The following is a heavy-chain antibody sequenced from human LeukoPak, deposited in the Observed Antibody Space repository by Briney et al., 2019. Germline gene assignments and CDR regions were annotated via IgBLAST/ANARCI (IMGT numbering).Heavy chain of an antibody. Sequence: GGSLRLSCAASGFTFSSYGMHWVRLAPGKGLEWVAFIRYDGSNKYYADSVKGRFTISRDNSKNTLYLQMNSLRAEDTAVYYCAKAAYYYDSSGYCWGQGTLVTVSS. CDR3: AKAAYYYDSSGYC. CDR1: GFTFSSYG. J-gene: IGHJ4*02. D-gene: IGHD3-22*01. CDR2: IRYDGSNK. V-gene: IGHV3-30*02.